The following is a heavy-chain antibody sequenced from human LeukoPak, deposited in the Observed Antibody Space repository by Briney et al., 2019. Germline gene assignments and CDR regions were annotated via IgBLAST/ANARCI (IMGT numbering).Heavy chain of an antibody. J-gene: IGHJ4*02. V-gene: IGHV4-59*11. D-gene: IGHD3-22*01. CDR2: IYYSGST. CDR3: ARGNYYDSSGYYSVPDY. Sequence: SETLSLTCTVSGGSISSHYWSWIRQPPGKGLEWIGYIYYSGSTNYNPSLKSRVTISVDTSKNQFSLKLSSVTAADTAVYYCARGNYYDSSGYYSVPDYWGQGTLVTVSS. CDR1: GGSISSHY.